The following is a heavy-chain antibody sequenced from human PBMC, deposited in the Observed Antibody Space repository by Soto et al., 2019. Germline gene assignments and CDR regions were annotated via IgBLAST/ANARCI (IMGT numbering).Heavy chain of an antibody. CDR3: ARLNCGGDCGY. CDR1: GYTFTSYY. J-gene: IGHJ4*02. CDR2: INPSGGST. Sequence: QVQLVQSGAEVKKPGASVKVSCKASGYTFTSYYMHWVRQAPGQGLEWMGIINPSGGSTSYAQKCQGRVTMTRDTSTSTVYMELSSLRSEDTAVYYCARLNCGGDCGYWGQGTLVTVSS. V-gene: IGHV1-46*03. D-gene: IGHD2-21*02.